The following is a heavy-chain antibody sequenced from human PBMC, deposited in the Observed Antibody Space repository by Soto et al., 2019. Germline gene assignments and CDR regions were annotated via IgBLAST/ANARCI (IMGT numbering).Heavy chain of an antibody. CDR2: IYYSGST. J-gene: IGHJ1*01. V-gene: IGHV4-39*01. CDR1: GGSISSSSYS. D-gene: IGHD2-2*01. CDR3: ARHHKYCSSTRCYEYFQY. Sequence: SETLSLTCTVSGGSISSSSYSWGWIRQPPGKGLEWIGSIYYSGSTYYNPSLKSRVTISVDTSKNQFSLKLSSVTAADTAVYYCARHHKYCSSTRCYEYFQYWGQGTLVTVSS.